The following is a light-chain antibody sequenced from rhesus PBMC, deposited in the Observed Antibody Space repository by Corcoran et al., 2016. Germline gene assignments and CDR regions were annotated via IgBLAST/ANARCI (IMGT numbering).Light chain of an antibody. CDR3: QQNNNWNS. Sequence: EIVMTQSPATLSLSPGERATLSCRASQSVSSYVAWYQQKPEQAPRLLIYGASSRATGIPDRFSGSGYVTDFTLIISSLEPEDGGVYYCQQNNNWNSFGQGTKVEIK. J-gene: IGKJ2*01. CDR2: GAS. V-gene: IGKV3S9*01. CDR1: QSVSSY.